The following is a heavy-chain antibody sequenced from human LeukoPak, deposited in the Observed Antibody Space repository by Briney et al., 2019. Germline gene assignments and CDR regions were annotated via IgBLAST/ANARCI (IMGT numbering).Heavy chain of an antibody. J-gene: IGHJ4*02. D-gene: IGHD2-8*02. CDR2: ISDYNGNT. CDR1: AYTFTSYG. Sequence: VASVKVSCKASAYTFTSYGITWVRQAPGQGLEWMGWISDYNGNTNYAQRVQGRVNMTTDTSTTTAYMELRSLRSDDTAVYYCARDYCTGGRCYFDLWRQGTVVSVS. CDR3: ARDYCTGGRCYFDL. V-gene: IGHV1-18*01.